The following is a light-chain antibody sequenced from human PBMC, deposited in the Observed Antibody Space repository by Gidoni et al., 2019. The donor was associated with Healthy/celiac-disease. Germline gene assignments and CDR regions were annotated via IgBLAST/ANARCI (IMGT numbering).Light chain of an antibody. CDR1: QRVSSSY. CDR3: QQYGSSPLT. Sequence: DIVLTQSPGTLSLSPGERATLSCRDSQRVSSSYLAWYQQKPGQAPRLLIYGASSRATGIPDRFIGSGSGTDFTLTISRLEPEDFAVYYCQQYGSSPLTFGPGTKVDIK. J-gene: IGKJ3*01. CDR2: GAS. V-gene: IGKV3-20*01.